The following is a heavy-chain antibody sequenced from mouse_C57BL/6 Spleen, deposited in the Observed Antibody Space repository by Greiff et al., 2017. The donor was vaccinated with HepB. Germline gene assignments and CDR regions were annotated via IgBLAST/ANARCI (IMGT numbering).Heavy chain of an antibody. CDR2: INPGSGGT. Sequence: VQLQQSGAELVRPGTSVKVSCKASGYAFTNYLIEWVKQSPGQGLEWIGVINPGSGGTNYNEKFKGKATLTADKSSSTAYMQLSSLTSEDSAVYFCARMGITFYYFDYWGQGTTLTVSS. CDR1: GYAFTNYL. J-gene: IGHJ2*01. CDR3: ARMGITFYYFDY. V-gene: IGHV1-54*01. D-gene: IGHD1-1*01.